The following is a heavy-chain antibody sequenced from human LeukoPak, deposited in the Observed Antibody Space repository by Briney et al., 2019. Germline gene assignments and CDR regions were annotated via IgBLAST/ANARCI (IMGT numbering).Heavy chain of an antibody. V-gene: IGHV6-1*01. CDR2: TYYRSKWYN. D-gene: IGHD3-22*01. Sequence: SQTLSLTCAISGFSVSSNSAAWNWMRQSPSRGLEWLGRTYYRSKWYNDYAVSVKSRITINPDTSKNQFSLQLNSVTPEDTAVYYCARGAQEMYYYDSSGYYFDYWGQGTLVTVSS. CDR3: ARGAQEMYYYDSSGYYFDY. J-gene: IGHJ4*02. CDR1: GFSVSSNSAA.